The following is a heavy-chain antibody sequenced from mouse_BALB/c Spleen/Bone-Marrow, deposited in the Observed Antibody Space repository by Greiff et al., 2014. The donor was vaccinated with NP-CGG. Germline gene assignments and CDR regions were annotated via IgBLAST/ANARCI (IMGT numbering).Heavy chain of an antibody. V-gene: IGHV1S81*02. J-gene: IGHJ3*01. CDR2: INPSNGGT. CDR3: TRSNGNWFAY. Sequence: VQLQQSGAELVKPGASVKLSCKASGYTFTSYYMYWVKQRPGQGLEWIGEINPSNGGTNFNEKFKNKATLTVDKSSSTAYTQLSSLIFEDSAVYYCTRSNGNWFAYWGQGTLVTVSA. CDR1: GYTFTSYY. D-gene: IGHD2-1*01.